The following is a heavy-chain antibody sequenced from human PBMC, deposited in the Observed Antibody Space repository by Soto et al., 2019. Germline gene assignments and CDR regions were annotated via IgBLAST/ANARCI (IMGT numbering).Heavy chain of an antibody. J-gene: IGHJ4*02. CDR3: ARHFGSGWFLNYFDY. Sequence: GESLKISCKGSGYSFTNYWIGWVRQMPGKGLEWMGIVFPGDSETRYSPSFQGQVTISVDKSISTAYLQWSGLKASDTAMYYCARHFGSGWFLNYFDYWGQGTQVTVSS. V-gene: IGHV5-51*01. D-gene: IGHD6-19*01. CDR1: GYSFTNYW. CDR2: VFPGDSET.